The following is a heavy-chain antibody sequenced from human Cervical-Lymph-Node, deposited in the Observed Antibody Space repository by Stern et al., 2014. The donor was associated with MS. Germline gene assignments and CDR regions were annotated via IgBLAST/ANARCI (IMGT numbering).Heavy chain of an antibody. V-gene: IGHV3-30*01. CDR3: ARDSGWLHSTPLFDY. J-gene: IGHJ4*02. CDR2: ISYDGSNK. D-gene: IGHD5-24*01. Sequence: VQLVESGGGVVQPGGSLRLSCAASGFTFSSYAMHWVRQAPGKGLEWVAVISYDGSNKYYADSVKGRFTISRDNSKNTLYLQMNSLRAEDTAVYYCARDSGWLHSTPLFDYWGQGTLVTVSS. CDR1: GFTFSSYA.